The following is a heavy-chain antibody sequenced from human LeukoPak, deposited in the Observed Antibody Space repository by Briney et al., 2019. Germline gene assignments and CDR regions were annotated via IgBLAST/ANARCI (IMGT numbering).Heavy chain of an antibody. CDR1: GFSLTTSGVG. CDR3: AHRTIYDAYDI. Sequence: SGPTLVNPTQTLTLTCTFSGFSLTTSGVGVGWIRQPPGEALEWLALIFWDDDKRYSPSLKSRLTITKDTSKNQVVLAMTNMDPVDTATYYCAHRTIYDAYDIWGQGTMVTVSS. J-gene: IGHJ3*02. CDR2: IFWDDDK. V-gene: IGHV2-5*02. D-gene: IGHD2-2*02.